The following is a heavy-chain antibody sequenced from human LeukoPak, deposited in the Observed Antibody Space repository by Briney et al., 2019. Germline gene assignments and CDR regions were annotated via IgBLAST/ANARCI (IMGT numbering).Heavy chain of an antibody. V-gene: IGHV1-18*01. CDR2: TSAYTGST. J-gene: IGHJ4*02. CDR3: AWEGQWHTTFDY. CDR1: GYTFTSYG. Sequence: ASVKVTCKSSGYTFTSYGISWMRQPPGQGLEWMGLTSAYTGSTNNSHQLPGRVSITTVRSTGATYLDLQILRSNAEAVYFCAWEGQWHTTFDYWGERTLVSVSS. D-gene: IGHD6-19*01.